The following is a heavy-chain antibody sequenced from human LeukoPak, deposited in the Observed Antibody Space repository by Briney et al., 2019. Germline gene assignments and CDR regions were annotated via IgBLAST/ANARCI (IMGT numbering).Heavy chain of an antibody. CDR2: INAGNGNT. V-gene: IGHV1-3*01. Sequence: RGASVKVSCKASGYTFTSYSMHWVRQAPGQGLEWMGWINAGNGNTKFSQKFQGRVTITRDTSASTAYMELSSLRSEDTAVYYCARFLAGSYGMDVCGQGPTVTVSS. CDR1: GYTFTSYS. J-gene: IGHJ6*02. D-gene: IGHD3-9*01. CDR3: ARFLAGSYGMDV.